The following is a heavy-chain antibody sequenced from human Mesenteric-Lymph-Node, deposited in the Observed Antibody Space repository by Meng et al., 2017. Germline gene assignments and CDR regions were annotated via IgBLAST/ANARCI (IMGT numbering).Heavy chain of an antibody. J-gene: IGHJ4*02. Sequence: QVQLAQSGAGLLKPSDTLSLTCAVYGGSISSYYWSWIRQPPGKGLEWIGYIYFSGSINYNPSLKSRVTIAVDTSKNQFSLKLRSVTAADTAVYYCARDRGNIGYDYWGQGTLVTVSS. CDR1: GGSISSYY. V-gene: IGHV4-59*01. CDR3: ARDRGNIGYDY. D-gene: IGHD2/OR15-2a*01. CDR2: IYFSGSI.